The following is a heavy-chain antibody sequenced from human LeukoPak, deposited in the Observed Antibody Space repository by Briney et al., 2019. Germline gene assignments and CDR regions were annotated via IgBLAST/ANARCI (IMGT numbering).Heavy chain of an antibody. CDR1: GGSISSSSYY. CDR3: VRTRDYGNYCWFDP. D-gene: IGHD4-11*01. J-gene: IGHJ5*02. Sequence: SETLSLTCTVSGGSISSSSYYWGWIRQPPGKGLEWIGSIYYSGSTYYNPSLKSRVTISVDTSKNQFSLKLSSVTAADTAVYYCVRTRDYGNYCWFDPWGQGTLVTVSS. CDR2: IYYSGST. V-gene: IGHV4-39*07.